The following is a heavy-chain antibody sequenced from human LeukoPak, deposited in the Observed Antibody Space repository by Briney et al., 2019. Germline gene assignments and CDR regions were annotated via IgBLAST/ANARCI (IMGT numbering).Heavy chain of an antibody. V-gene: IGHV5-51*01. D-gene: IGHD3-10*01. CDR1: GYSFTSYW. CDR3: ARSAHGSGSYPNYYYYGMDV. Sequence: GESLKISCKGSGYSFTSYWIGWVRQMPGKGLEWMGIIYPGDSDTRYSPSFQGQVTISADKSISTAYLQWSSLKASDTAMYYCARSAHGSGSYPNYYYYGMDVWGQGTTVTVSS. J-gene: IGHJ6*02. CDR2: IYPGDSDT.